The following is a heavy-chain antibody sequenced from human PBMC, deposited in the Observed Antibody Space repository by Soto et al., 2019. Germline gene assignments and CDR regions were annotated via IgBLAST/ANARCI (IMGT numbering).Heavy chain of an antibody. CDR2: SRDKGNSYCT. CDR1: GFSFSDYY. D-gene: IGHD1-7*01. Sequence: EVHLVESGGGLVQPGGSLRLSCAGSGFSFSDYYIDWVRQAPGKGLEWVGRSRDKGNSYCTDYAAAVKGRFTVSRDTSKNSLYLQMNSLKADDTALYYCARSIPGTTSFDSWGQGTLVTVSS. CDR3: ARSIPGTTSFDS. J-gene: IGHJ4*02. V-gene: IGHV3-72*01.